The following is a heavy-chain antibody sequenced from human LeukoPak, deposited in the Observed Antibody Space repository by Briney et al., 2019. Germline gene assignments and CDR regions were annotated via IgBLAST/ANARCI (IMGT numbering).Heavy chain of an antibody. CDR1: GFTFSSYG. Sequence: PGGSLRLSCATSGFTFSSYGMHWVRQAPGKGLEWVTRIAYDGSNKHYEDSVRGRFTVSRDNSNNTMYLQMNSLRTEDTAVYYCAREDGLSGRERERFDPWGQGILVTVSS. CDR2: IAYDGSNK. J-gene: IGHJ5*02. D-gene: IGHD1-26*01. V-gene: IGHV3-33*01. CDR3: AREDGLSGRERERFDP.